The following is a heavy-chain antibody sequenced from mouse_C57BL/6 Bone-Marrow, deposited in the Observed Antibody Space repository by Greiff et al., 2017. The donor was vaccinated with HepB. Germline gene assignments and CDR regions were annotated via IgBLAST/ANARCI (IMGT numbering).Heavy chain of an antibody. V-gene: IGHV1-82*01. CDR1: GYAFSSSW. CDR2: IYPGDGDT. CDR3: AKGSPWYFDV. Sequence: VQLQQSGPELVKPGASVKISCKASGYAFSSSWMNWVKQRPGKGLEWIGRIYPGDGDTNYNGKFKGKATLTADKSSSTAYMQLSSLTSEDSAVYFCAKGSPWYFDVWGTGTTVTVSS. J-gene: IGHJ1*03.